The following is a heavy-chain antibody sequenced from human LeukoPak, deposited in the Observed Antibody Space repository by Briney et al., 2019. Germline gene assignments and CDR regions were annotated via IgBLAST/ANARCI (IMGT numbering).Heavy chain of an antibody. CDR1: GYTFTDYY. CDR2: INPNSGGT. D-gene: IGHD3-22*01. Sequence: ASVTVSCKASGYTFTDYYMHWVRQAPGQGLEWLGWINPNSGGTNYAQKFQGRVTMTRDTSISTAYMELSRLRSDDTAVYYCAREYYDSSAYNQEAIDYWGQGTLVAVSS. J-gene: IGHJ4*02. V-gene: IGHV1-2*02. CDR3: AREYYDSSAYNQEAIDY.